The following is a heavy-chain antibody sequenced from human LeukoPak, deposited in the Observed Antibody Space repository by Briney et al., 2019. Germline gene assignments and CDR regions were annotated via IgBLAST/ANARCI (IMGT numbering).Heavy chain of an antibody. Sequence: ASVKVSCKASGYTFTSYGISWVRQAPGQGLEWMGWISAYNGNTNYAQKLQGRVTMTTDTSTSTAYMELRSLRSEDTAVYYCARLITMVRGVMKPPFDYWGQGTLVTVSS. CDR2: ISAYNGNT. V-gene: IGHV1-18*01. J-gene: IGHJ4*02. D-gene: IGHD3-10*01. CDR3: ARLITMVRGVMKPPFDY. CDR1: GYTFTSYG.